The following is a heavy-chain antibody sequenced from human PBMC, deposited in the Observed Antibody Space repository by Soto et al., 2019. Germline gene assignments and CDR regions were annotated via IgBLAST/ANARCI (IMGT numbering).Heavy chain of an antibody. J-gene: IGHJ6*02. CDR3: ARGLWISHNGVNYFYLGMDV. CDR2: IVPLFGSA. D-gene: IGHD5-12*01. V-gene: IGHV1-69*01. CDR1: GGTFSDYA. Sequence: QVQLVQSGAEVKKPGSAVKVSCKASGGTFSDYAIMWVRQAPGQGLEWMGGIVPLFGSANYAHKVQGRVIITADESRNTSYTELSSLRSDDTAVYYCARGLWISHNGVNYFYLGMDVWGQGTTVTVS.